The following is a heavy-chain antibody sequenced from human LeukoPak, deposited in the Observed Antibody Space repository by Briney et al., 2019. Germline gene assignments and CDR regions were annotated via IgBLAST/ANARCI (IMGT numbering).Heavy chain of an antibody. CDR2: IFSSSTYI. J-gene: IGHJ4*02. CDR3: ARDGSYYYFDY. V-gene: IGHV3-21*03. CDR1: GFAFNTYN. Sequence: GESLRLSCAASGFAFNTYNMNWVRQAPGKGLEWVSFIFSSSTYIYYTDSVKGRFTISRDNARNSLYLQMDNLRAEDTGVYYCARDGSYYYFDYWGQGTLVTVSS. D-gene: IGHD1-26*01.